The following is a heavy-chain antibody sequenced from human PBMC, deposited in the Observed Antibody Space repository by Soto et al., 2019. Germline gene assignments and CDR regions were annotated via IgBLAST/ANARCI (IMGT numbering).Heavy chain of an antibody. D-gene: IGHD5-18*01. CDR1: GFTFSSYA. J-gene: IGHJ6*02. CDR2: ISYDGSNK. Sequence: GGSLRLSCAASGFTFSSYAMHWVRQAPGKGLEWVAVISYDGSNKYYADSVKGRFTISRDNSKNTLYLQMNSLRAEDTAVYYCAKGGQLWLLGYGMDVWGQGTTVTVSS. CDR3: AKGGQLWLLGYGMDV. V-gene: IGHV3-30*04.